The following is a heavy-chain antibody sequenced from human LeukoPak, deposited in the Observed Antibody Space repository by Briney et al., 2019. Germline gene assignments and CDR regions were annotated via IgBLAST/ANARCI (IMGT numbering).Heavy chain of an antibody. CDR3: ATTRTAVAGTRGDY. Sequence: TGGSLRLSCAASGFTVSSNYMSWVRQAPGKGLEWVSVIYSGGSTYYADSVKGRFTISRDNSKNTLYLQMNSLRAEDTAVYYCATTRTAVAGTRGDYWGQGTMVTVSS. D-gene: IGHD6-19*01. CDR2: IYSGGST. V-gene: IGHV3-66*01. J-gene: IGHJ3*01. CDR1: GFTVSSNY.